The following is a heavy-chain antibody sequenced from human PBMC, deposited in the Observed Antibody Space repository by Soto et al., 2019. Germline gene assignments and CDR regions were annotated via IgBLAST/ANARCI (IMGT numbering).Heavy chain of an antibody. Sequence: EVQLVETGGGLIQPGGSLRLSCAASGFTVSSNYMSWVRQAPGKGLEWVSAIYSGGSTYYADSVKGRFTISRDNSKNTLYLQMNSLRAEDTAVYYCARGRGYLDQYYFDYWGQGTLVTVSS. CDR3: ARGRGYLDQYYFDY. V-gene: IGHV3-53*02. D-gene: IGHD1-26*01. J-gene: IGHJ4*02. CDR1: GFTVSSNY. CDR2: IYSGGST.